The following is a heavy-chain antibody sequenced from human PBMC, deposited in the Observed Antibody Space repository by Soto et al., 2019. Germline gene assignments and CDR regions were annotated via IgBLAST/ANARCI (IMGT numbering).Heavy chain of an antibody. D-gene: IGHD5-12*01. CDR3: ARVSDGKARISRGLSWFDP. CDR2: IYHSGST. V-gene: IGHV4-4*02. CDR1: GGSISSSNW. J-gene: IGHJ5*02. Sequence: QVQLQESGPGLVKPSGTLSLTCAVSGGSISSSNWWSWVRQPPGKGLEWIGEIYHSGSTNYNPSLKSRVTISVDKSKNQFSLKLSSVTAADTAVYYCARVSDGKARISRGLSWFDPWGQGTLVTVSS.